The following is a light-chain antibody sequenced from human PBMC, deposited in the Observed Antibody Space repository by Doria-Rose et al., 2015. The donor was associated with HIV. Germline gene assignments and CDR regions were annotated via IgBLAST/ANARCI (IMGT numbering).Light chain of an antibody. CDR2: WAS. CDR1: QSLLYTSKNY. CDR3: QQYYDTPS. Sequence: TQSPESLGMSLGERATLDCKSNQSLLYTSKNYLAWYQQKPGQPPTLLIYWASTRQSVVPARFSGSVSGTDFTLTISSLEAEDVAVYYCQQYYDTPSFGPGTTVDIQ. V-gene: IGKV4-1*01. J-gene: IGKJ3*01.